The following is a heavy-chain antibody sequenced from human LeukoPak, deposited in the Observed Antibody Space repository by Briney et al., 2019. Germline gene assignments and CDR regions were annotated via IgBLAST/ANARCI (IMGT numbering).Heavy chain of an antibody. CDR1: GGSISSSSYY. J-gene: IGHJ4*02. CDR2: FYYSGTT. D-gene: IGHD5-18*01. Sequence: SETLSLTCTVSGGSISSSSYYWGWIRQPPGKGLEWIGNFYYSGTTYYNPSLKSRVTISVDTPKNQFSLKLSSVTAADTAVYYCARREAGYSSGFDYWGQGTLVTVSS. V-gene: IGHV4-39*01. CDR3: ARREAGYSSGFDY.